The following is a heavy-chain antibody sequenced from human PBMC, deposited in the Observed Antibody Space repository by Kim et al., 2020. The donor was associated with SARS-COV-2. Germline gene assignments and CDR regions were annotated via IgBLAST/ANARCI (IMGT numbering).Heavy chain of an antibody. J-gene: IGHJ4*02. CDR2: ISGSGSST. Sequence: GGSLRLSCAASEFTFSSYAMSWVRQAPGKGLEWVSAISGSGSSTYYADSVKGRFTISRDNSKNTLYLQMNSLRAEDTAVYYCAKDLGSSWDYWGQGTLVTVSS. D-gene: IGHD6-13*01. CDR1: EFTFSSYA. CDR3: AKDLGSSWDY. V-gene: IGHV3-23*01.